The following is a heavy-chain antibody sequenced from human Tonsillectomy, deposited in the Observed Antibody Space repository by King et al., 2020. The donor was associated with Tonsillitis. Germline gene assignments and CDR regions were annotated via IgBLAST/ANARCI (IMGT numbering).Heavy chain of an antibody. Sequence: VQLVESGGGLVQPGRSLRLSCTASGFTFGDYAMSWFRQAPGKGLEWVGFIRSKAYGGTTEYAASVKGRFTISRDDSESIAYLQMNSLKTEDTAVYYCTRDSHGSGSPPRYYYYGMDVWGQGTTVTVSS. CDR2: IRSKAYGGTT. CDR1: GFTFGDYA. CDR3: TRDSHGSGSPPRYYYYGMDV. D-gene: IGHD3-10*01. J-gene: IGHJ6*02. V-gene: IGHV3-49*03.